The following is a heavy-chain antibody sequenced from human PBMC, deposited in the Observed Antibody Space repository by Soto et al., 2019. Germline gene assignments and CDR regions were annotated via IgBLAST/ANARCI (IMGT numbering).Heavy chain of an antibody. J-gene: IGHJ3*02. CDR2: FDPEDGET. V-gene: IGHV1-24*01. Sequence: ASVKVSCKVSGYTLTELSMHWVRQAPGKGLEWMGGFDPEDGETIYAQKFQGRVTMTEDTSTDTAYMELSSLGSEDTAVYYCATVITIFGVVPGAFDIWGQGTMVTVSS. CDR3: ATVITIFGVVPGAFDI. CDR1: GYTLTELS. D-gene: IGHD3-3*01.